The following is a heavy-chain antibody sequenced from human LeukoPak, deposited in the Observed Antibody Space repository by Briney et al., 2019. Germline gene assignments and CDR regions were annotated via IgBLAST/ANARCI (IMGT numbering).Heavy chain of an antibody. J-gene: IGHJ3*02. V-gene: IGHV4-30-4*08. CDR1: GGSISSGDYY. Sequence: SQTLSLTCTVSGGSISSGDYYWSWIRQPPGKGLEWIGYIYYSGSTYYNPSLKSRVTISVDTSKNQFSLKLSSVTAADTAAYYCARASPYYCDSSGPYDAFDIWGQGTMVTVSS. CDR2: IYYSGST. CDR3: ARASPYYCDSSGPYDAFDI. D-gene: IGHD3-22*01.